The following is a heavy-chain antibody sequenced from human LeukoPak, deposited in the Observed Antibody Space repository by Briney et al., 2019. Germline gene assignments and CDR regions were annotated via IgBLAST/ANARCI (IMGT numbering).Heavy chain of an antibody. CDR1: GYTFTGYY. J-gene: IGHJ3*02. Sequence: ASVKVSCKASGYTFTGYYVHWVRQAPGQGLEWMGWINTNGGATNYAQKFQGRVTMTRDTSISTAYMELSRLRSDDTAFYYCAKPQPGAFEIWGQGTMVTVSS. CDR2: INTNGGAT. D-gene: IGHD2-2*01. V-gene: IGHV1-2*02. CDR3: AKPQPGAFEI.